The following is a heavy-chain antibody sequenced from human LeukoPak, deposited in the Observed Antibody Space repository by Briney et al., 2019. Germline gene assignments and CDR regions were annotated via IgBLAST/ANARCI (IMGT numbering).Heavy chain of an antibody. J-gene: IGHJ4*02. CDR2: ISSSSSYI. CDR1: GFTFRSYS. D-gene: IGHD6-13*01. V-gene: IGHV3-21*01. CDR3: ARDRGVYSSTLED. Sequence: PLGSLSLSRAASGFTFRSYSMNGVRQAPGKGLEWVSAISSSSSYIYYADSVKGRFTISRDNDQHSLYLQMNSRSGEDTAVYYCARDRGVYSSTLEDWAQGTLVRVSS.